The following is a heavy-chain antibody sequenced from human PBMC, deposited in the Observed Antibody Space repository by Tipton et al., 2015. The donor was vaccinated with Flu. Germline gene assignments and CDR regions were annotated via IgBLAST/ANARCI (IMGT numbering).Heavy chain of an antibody. V-gene: IGHV6-1*01. Sequence: GLVKPSQTLSLTCAISGDSVSSNSAAWNWIRQSLSRGLEWLGRTYYRSKWYNDYAVSVKSRITINPDTSKNQFSLQLNSVTPEDTAVYYCARGTGYCSSTSCLHGMDDWGQGTTVTVSS. CDR2: TYYRSKWYN. CDR1: GDSVSSNSAA. D-gene: IGHD2-2*01. J-gene: IGHJ6*02. CDR3: ARGTGYCSSTSCLHGMDD.